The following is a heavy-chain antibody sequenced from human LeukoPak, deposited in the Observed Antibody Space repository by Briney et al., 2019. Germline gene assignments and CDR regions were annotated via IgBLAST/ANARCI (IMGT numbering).Heavy chain of an antibody. J-gene: IGHJ4*02. Sequence: GWSLRLSCAASGFTFSNYAMGWVRQAPGKGLEWVSAIGGSGISALYADSVTGRFTISRDNSRNTLYLHMNSLRADDTAVYFCAKRDSTGYSTSFFDYWGQGALVTVSS. CDR3: AKRDSTGYSTSFFDY. D-gene: IGHD3-22*01. CDR2: IGGSGISA. CDR1: GFTFSNYA. V-gene: IGHV3-23*01.